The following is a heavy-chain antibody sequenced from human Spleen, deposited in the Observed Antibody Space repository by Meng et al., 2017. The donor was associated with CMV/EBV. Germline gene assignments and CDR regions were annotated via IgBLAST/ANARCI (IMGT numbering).Heavy chain of an antibody. CDR2: IYNGGGT. J-gene: IGHJ2*01. V-gene: IGHV4-4*02. Sequence: VSVGSITSREWGRWGGRRPGKGREWIGEIYNGGGTNNNPSLESRVTISVDKSRNQFSLILSSVTAADTAVYYCASLRGGRSRYFDLWGRGTLVTVSS. CDR1: VGSITSREW. D-gene: IGHD2-15*01. CDR3: ASLRGGRSRYFDL.